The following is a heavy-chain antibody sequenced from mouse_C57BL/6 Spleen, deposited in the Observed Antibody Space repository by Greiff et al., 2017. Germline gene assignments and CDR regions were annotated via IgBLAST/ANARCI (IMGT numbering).Heavy chain of an antibody. CDR1: GYTFTSYW. V-gene: IGHV1-52*01. J-gene: IGHJ2*01. D-gene: IGHD1-1*01. CDR2: IDPSDSET. CDR3: AREGTTDYFDY. Sequence: QVHVKQPGAELVRPGSSVKLSCKASGYTFTSYWMHWVKQRPIQGLEWIGNIDPSDSETHYNQKFKDKATLTVDKSSSTAYMQLSSLTSEDSAVYYCAREGTTDYFDYWGQGTTLTVSS.